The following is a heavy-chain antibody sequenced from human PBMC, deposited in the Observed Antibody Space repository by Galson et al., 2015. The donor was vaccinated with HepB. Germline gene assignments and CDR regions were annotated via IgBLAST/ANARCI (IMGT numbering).Heavy chain of an antibody. CDR2: IYPGDSDT. CDR1: GYSFTSYW. Sequence: QSGAEVKKPGESLKISCMGSGYSFTSYWIGWVRQMPGKGLEWMGIIYPGDSDTRYSPSFQGQVTISADKSISTAYLQWSSLKASDTAMYYCARRGVPAASLYYYYYGMDVWGQGTTVTVSS. V-gene: IGHV5-51*01. D-gene: IGHD2-2*01. J-gene: IGHJ6*02. CDR3: ARRGVPAASLYYYYYGMDV.